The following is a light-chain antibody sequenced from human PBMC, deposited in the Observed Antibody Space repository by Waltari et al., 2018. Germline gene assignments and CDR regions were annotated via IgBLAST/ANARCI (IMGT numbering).Light chain of an antibody. Sequence: EVVLTQSPGTMPLSPGERATLSCRASQSVGKYIVWYQQRPGQAPRLLIYAASTRATGIPDRFSGSGSGTDFSLTISRLEPEDFAVYYCQNHERLPATFGQGTKVEI. V-gene: IGKV3-20*01. J-gene: IGKJ1*01. CDR2: AAS. CDR3: QNHERLPAT. CDR1: QSVGKY.